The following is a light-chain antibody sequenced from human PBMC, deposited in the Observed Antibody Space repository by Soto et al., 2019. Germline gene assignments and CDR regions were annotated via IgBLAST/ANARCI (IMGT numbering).Light chain of an antibody. V-gene: IGKV2D-30*01. CDR3: QQYKSYWT. CDR2: DAS. J-gene: IGKJ1*01. CDR1: QSLVYSDGNTY. Sequence: DVVMTQSPLSLPVTLGQPASISCRSSQSLVYSDGNTYLNWYQQEPGKAPKLLIYDASSLESGVPSRFSGSGSGTEFTLTITSLQPEDFATYYCQQYKSYWTFGQGTKVDIK.